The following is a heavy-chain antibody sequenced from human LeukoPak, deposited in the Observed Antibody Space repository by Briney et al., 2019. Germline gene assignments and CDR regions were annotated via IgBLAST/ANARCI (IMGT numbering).Heavy chain of an antibody. CDR1: GGSLSGYY. CDR2: INHSGST. CDR3: ARHGGSGWYGGWFDP. J-gene: IGHJ5*02. Sequence: SETLSLTCAVYGGSLSGYYWSWIRQPPGKGLEWIGEINHSGSTNYNPSLKSRVTISVDTSKNQLSLKLSSVTAADTAVYSCARHGGSGWYGGWFDPWGQGTLVTVSS. V-gene: IGHV4-34*01. D-gene: IGHD6-19*01.